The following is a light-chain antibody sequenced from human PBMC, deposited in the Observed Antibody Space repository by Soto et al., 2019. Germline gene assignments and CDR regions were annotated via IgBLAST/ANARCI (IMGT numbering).Light chain of an antibody. CDR2: SAS. CDR3: QQYNNWTWT. V-gene: IGKV3-15*01. J-gene: IGKJ1*01. Sequence: EIVMTQYPATLSLSPGGRATLSCRASQSISDTLAWYQQKPGQAPRLLLYSASRGATGFPARFSGTGSGTDFTLTISSLQHEDFAVYYCQQYNNWTWTFGQGTKV. CDR1: QSISDT.